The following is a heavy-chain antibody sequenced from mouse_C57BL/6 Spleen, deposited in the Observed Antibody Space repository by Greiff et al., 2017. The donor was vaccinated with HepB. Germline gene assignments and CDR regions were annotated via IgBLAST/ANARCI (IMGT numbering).Heavy chain of an antibody. Sequence: QVQLQQSGAELVRPGASVTLSCKASGYTFTDYEMHWVKQTPVHGLEWIGAIDPETGGTAYNQKFKGKAILTADKSSSTAYMELRSLTSEDSAVYYCTRGYYPFAYWGQGTLSLSLQ. J-gene: IGHJ3*01. V-gene: IGHV1-15*01. D-gene: IGHD2-3*01. CDR1: GYTFTDYE. CDR2: IDPETGGT. CDR3: TRGYYPFAY.